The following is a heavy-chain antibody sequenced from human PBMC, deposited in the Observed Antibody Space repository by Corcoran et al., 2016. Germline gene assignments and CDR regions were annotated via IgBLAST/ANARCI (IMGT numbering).Heavy chain of an antibody. Sequence: QLQLQESGPGLVKPSETLSLTCTVSGGSISSSSYYWGWIRQPPGKGLEWIGSIYYSGSTYYNPSLKSRVTISVDTSKNQFSLKLSSVTAADTAGYYCARTGGASRRTDFWSGYWWSNWFDPWGQGTLVTVSS. V-gene: IGHV4-39*07. J-gene: IGHJ5*02. CDR3: ARTGGASRRTDFWSGYWWSNWFDP. CDR2: IYYSGST. CDR1: GGSISSSSYY. D-gene: IGHD3-3*01.